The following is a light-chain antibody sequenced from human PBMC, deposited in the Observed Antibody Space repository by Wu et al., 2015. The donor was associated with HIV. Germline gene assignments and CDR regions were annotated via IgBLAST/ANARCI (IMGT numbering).Light chain of an antibody. V-gene: IGKV1-39*01. CDR3: QQSYKTPLT. CDR2: SAS. J-gene: IGKJ4*01. CDR1: QSISSD. Sequence: DIQMTQSPSSLSASVGDRVSITCRASQSISSDLNWYQQKPGKAPKFLIHSASSLHSGVPSRFSGNGSATDFTLIISSLQPEDFATYYCQQSYKTPLTFGGGTKVEIK.